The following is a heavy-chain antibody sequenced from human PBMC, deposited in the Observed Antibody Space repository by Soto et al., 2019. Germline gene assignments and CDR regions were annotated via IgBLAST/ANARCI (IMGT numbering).Heavy chain of an antibody. D-gene: IGHD6-13*01. CDR2: ISYDGSNK. J-gene: IGHJ4*02. V-gene: IGHV3-30-3*01. Sequence: QVQLVESGGGVVQPGRSLRLSCAASGFTFSSYAMHWVRQAPGKGLEWVAVISYDGSNKYYADSVKGRFTISRDNSKNTLYLQMNSLRAEDTAVYYCARGIAAAGHTFDYWGQGTLVTVSS. CDR1: GFTFSSYA. CDR3: ARGIAAAGHTFDY.